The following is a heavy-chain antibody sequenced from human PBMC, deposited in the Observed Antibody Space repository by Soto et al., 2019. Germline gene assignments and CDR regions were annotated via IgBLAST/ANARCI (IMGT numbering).Heavy chain of an antibody. Sequence: QVQLQESGPGLVKPSETLSLTCTVSGGSISSYYWSWIRQPPGKGLEWIGYIYYSGSTNYNPSLKSRVTISVDTSKNQFSLKLSSVTAADTAVYYCASSLAAAGLGRIGFDPWGQGTLVTVSS. CDR1: GGSISSYY. J-gene: IGHJ5*02. V-gene: IGHV4-59*01. D-gene: IGHD6-13*01. CDR3: ASSLAAAGLGRIGFDP. CDR2: IYYSGST.